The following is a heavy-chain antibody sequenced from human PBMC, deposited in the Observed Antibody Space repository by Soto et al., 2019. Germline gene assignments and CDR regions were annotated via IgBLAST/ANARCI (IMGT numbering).Heavy chain of an antibody. Sequence: PGGSLRLSCAASGFTFSSYWMHWVRQAPGKGLVWVSSINSDGSSTTYADSVKGRFTISRDNAKNTLYLQMNSLRAEDTAVYYCARGGYCSNGVCYTSYYGLDVWGQRTTVTVSS. V-gene: IGHV3-74*01. CDR1: GFTFSSYW. D-gene: IGHD2-8*01. CDR2: INSDGSST. CDR3: ARGGYCSNGVCYTSYYGLDV. J-gene: IGHJ6*02.